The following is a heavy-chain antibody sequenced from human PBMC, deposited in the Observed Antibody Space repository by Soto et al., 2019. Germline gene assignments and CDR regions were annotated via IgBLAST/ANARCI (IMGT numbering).Heavy chain of an antibody. CDR3: VRDGYPDWMYGVDV. Sequence: EVQLVESGGGLVQPGGSLRLSCVASGFTFSSYWMHWVRQAPGKGLVWVSRMNSDGSTTNYADSVKGRFTISRDNARNTLYLQMNSLRAEDTAVYYCVRDGYPDWMYGVDVWGQGTTVTVSS. CDR1: GFTFSSYW. CDR2: MNSDGSTT. D-gene: IGHD1-1*01. J-gene: IGHJ6*02. V-gene: IGHV3-74*01.